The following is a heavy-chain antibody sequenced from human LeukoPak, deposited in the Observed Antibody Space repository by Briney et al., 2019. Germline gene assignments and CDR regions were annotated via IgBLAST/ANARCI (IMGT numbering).Heavy chain of an antibody. Sequence: GGSLRLSCAASGFTFDDYAMHWVRQAPGKGLEWVSLISWDGGSTYYADSVKGRFTISRDNSKNSLYLQMNSLRAEDTALYYCAKDPGSSQNYFDYWGQGTLVTVSS. J-gene: IGHJ4*02. CDR2: ISWDGGST. V-gene: IGHV3-43D*03. D-gene: IGHD6-13*01. CDR1: GFTFDDYA. CDR3: AKDPGSSQNYFDY.